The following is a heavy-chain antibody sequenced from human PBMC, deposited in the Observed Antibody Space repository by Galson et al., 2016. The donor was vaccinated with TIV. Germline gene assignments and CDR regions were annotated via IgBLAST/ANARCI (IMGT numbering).Heavy chain of an antibody. Sequence: SLRLSCAASGFRFNSFGTYGMNWVRQAPGKGLEWVSGISASGDDTYYADSVRGRFTVSRDNSENTLYLQMDSLGAEDTAVYYCAKVRLLDGDYRDYWGQGTLVIVSS. CDR3: AKVRLLDGDYRDY. CDR2: ISASGDDT. V-gene: IGHV3-23*01. J-gene: IGHJ4*02. D-gene: IGHD4-17*01. CDR1: GFRFNSFGTYG.